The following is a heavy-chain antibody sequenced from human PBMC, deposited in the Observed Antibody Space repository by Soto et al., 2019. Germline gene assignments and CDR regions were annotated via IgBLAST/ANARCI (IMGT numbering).Heavy chain of an antibody. Sequence: GASVKVSCKASGYTFTSYGISWVRQAPGQGLEWMGWISAYNGNTNYAQKLQGRVTMTTDTSTSTAYMELRSLRSDDTAVYYCARAVDYDILTGYYNPYYYYGMDVWGQGTTVTVSS. CDR1: GYTFTSYG. CDR2: ISAYNGNT. CDR3: ARAVDYDILTGYYNPYYYYGMDV. D-gene: IGHD3-9*01. V-gene: IGHV1-18*01. J-gene: IGHJ6*02.